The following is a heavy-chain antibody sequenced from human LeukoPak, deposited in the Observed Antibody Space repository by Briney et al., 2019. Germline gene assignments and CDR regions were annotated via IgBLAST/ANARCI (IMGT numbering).Heavy chain of an antibody. CDR3: ARGLARDIVVVPAAIVWFDP. D-gene: IGHD2-2*02. CDR2: INHSGST. J-gene: IGHJ5*02. CDR1: GGSFSGYY. V-gene: IGHV4-34*01. Sequence: SETLSLTCAVYGGSFSGYYWSWIRQPPGKGLEWIGEINHSGSTNYNPSLKSRVTISVDTSKNQFSLKLSSVTAADAAVYYCARGLARDIVVVPAAIVWFDPWGQGTLVTVSS.